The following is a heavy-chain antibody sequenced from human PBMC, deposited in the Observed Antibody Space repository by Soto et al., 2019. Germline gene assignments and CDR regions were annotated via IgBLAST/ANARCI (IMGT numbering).Heavy chain of an antibody. CDR1: GFTFNAYS. Sequence: PXGSLRLSCAASGFTFNAYSMHWVRQAAGKGLEWVSLISWDGGITYYGDSVKGRFTVSRDNSDNSLYLQMTSLRSDDTAFYYCARTSDLGFRDWFDPWGQGTLVTVSS. CDR3: ARTSDLGFRDWFDP. D-gene: IGHD1-7*01. J-gene: IGHJ5*02. V-gene: IGHV3-43*01. CDR2: ISWDGGIT.